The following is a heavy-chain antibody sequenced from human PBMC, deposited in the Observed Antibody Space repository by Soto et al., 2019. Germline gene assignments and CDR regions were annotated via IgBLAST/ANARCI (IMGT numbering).Heavy chain of an antibody. CDR1: GFTLSNSA. D-gene: IGHD3-3*01. Sequence: PGGSLRLSCAASGFTLSNSAIHWVRQASGKGLEWVGRIRSKGNNYATAYGASLKGRFTISRDDSKNMAYLQMSSLNTDDAAVYYCSRQASDFWSGKPQYYMDVWGKGTTVTVSS. CDR3: SRQASDFWSGKPQYYMDV. CDR2: IRSKGNNYAT. J-gene: IGHJ6*03. V-gene: IGHV3-73*01.